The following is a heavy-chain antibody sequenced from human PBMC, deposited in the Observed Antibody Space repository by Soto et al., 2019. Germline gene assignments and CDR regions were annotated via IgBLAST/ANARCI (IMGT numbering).Heavy chain of an antibody. CDR2: ISSSSSYI. CDR3: ARDLLEYSSTLNYGMDV. Sequence: KPGGSLRLSCAASGFTFSSYSMNWVRQAPGKGLEWVSSISSSSSYIYYADSVKGRFTISRDNAKNSLYLQMNSLRAEDTAVYYCARDLLEYSSTLNYGMDVWGQGTTVTVSS. J-gene: IGHJ6*02. D-gene: IGHD6-6*01. CDR1: GFTFSSYS. V-gene: IGHV3-21*01.